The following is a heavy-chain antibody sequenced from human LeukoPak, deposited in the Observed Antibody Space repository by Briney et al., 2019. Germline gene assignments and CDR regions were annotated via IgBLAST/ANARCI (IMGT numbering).Heavy chain of an antibody. D-gene: IGHD1-26*01. CDR2: ISSSSSYI. Sequence: GGSLRLSCAASGFTFSSYSMNWVRQAPGKGLEWVSSISSSSSYIYYADSVKGRFTISRDNAKNSLYLQMNSLRAEDTAVYYCANLRVPVKWELPEGRRDDAFDIWGQGTMVTVSS. CDR1: GFTFSSYS. CDR3: ANLRVPVKWELPEGRRDDAFDI. J-gene: IGHJ3*02. V-gene: IGHV3-21*04.